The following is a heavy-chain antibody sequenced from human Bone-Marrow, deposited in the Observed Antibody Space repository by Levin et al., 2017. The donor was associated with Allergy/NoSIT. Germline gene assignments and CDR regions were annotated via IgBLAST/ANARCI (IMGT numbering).Heavy chain of an antibody. CDR1: GDSVSSNAGVA. CDR3: ARGRYSSFDY. V-gene: IGHV6-1*01. D-gene: IGHD5-12*01. J-gene: IGHJ4*02. CDR2: TYYRSKWYN. Sequence: SQTLSLTCAISGDSVSSNAGVAWNWIRQSPSRGLEWLGRTYYRSKWYNDYALSMKSRIAINPDTSKNQFSLQFNSVTPEDTAVYYCARGRYSSFDYWGQGALVTVSS.